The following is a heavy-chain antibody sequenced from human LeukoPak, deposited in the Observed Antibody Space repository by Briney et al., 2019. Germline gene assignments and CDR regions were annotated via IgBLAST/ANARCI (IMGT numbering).Heavy chain of an antibody. J-gene: IGHJ3*02. CDR2: IYYSGST. CDR3: ARDPRRWELRFAFDI. D-gene: IGHD1-26*01. V-gene: IGHV4-59*01. Sequence: PSETLSLTCTVSGGSISSYYWSWIRQPPGKGLEWIGYIYYSGSTNYNPSLKSRVTISVDTSKNQFSLKLSSVTAADTAVYYCARDPRRWELRFAFDIWGQGTMVTVSS. CDR1: GGSISSYY.